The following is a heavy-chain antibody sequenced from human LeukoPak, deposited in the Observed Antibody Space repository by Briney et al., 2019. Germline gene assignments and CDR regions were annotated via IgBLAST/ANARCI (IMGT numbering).Heavy chain of an antibody. Sequence: PSETLSLTCTVSGGSIRSNNYYWGWIRQTPGKGLEWIGSIYHNGYTYYNPSLTSRVAISVDTSKNQFSLKLSSVTAADTAVYYCARGGSYTRDWFDPWGQGTLVTVSS. CDR2: IYHNGYT. V-gene: IGHV4-39*07. D-gene: IGHD1-26*01. CDR3: ARGGSYTRDWFDP. CDR1: GGSIRSNNYY. J-gene: IGHJ5*02.